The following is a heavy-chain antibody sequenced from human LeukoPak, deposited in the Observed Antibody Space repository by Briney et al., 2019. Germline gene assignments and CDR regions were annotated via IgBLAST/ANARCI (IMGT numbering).Heavy chain of an antibody. CDR3: AKSGIFLYFGESDY. CDR2: IYYDGINN. J-gene: IGHJ4*02. V-gene: IGHV3-30*18. CDR1: GFAFSSYG. Sequence: TGGSLRLSCAASGFAFSSYGMHWVGKAPGKGLEGGAVIYYDGINNYYADSVKGRFTISRDNSKNTLYLQMNSLKAEDTAVYYCAKSGIFLYFGESDYWGQGTLVTVSS. D-gene: IGHD3-10*01.